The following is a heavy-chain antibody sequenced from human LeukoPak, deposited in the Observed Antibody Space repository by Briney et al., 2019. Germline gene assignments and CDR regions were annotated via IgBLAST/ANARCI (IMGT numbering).Heavy chain of an antibody. CDR2: SGTGSRI. J-gene: IGHJ6*02. Sequence: PGGSLRLSCAASGFTFDNYAMNWVRQAPGKGLEWVPTSGTGSRIYYADSVKGRFIISRDNSKNTFYLQMNSLRAEDTALYHCAKDLDDILSGYWGMDVWGQGTTVTVSS. CDR3: AKDLDDILSGYWGMDV. CDR1: GFTFDNYA. D-gene: IGHD3-9*01. V-gene: IGHV3-23*01.